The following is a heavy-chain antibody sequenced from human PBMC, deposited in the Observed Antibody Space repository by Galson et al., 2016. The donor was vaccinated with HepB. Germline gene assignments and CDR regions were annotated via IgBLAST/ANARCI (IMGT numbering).Heavy chain of an antibody. CDR2: ISAYNGNT. J-gene: IGHJ6*04. Sequence: SVKVSCKASGYTFTSFGISWVRQAPGQGLEWMGWISAYNGNTNYAQKLQGRVTMNTDTSTSTAYMELRSLRSDDTAVYYCARVSLGDILTGYYSDVWGKGTTVTVSS. CDR3: ARVSLGDILTGYYSDV. V-gene: IGHV1-18*01. CDR1: GYTFTSFG. D-gene: IGHD3-9*01.